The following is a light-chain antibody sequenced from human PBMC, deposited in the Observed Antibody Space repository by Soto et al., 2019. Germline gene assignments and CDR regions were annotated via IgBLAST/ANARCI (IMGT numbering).Light chain of an antibody. CDR2: DAS. J-gene: IGKJ1*01. CDR1: QSVSSW. V-gene: IGKV1-5*02. CDR3: QQYESYWT. Sequence: DIQMTQSPSTLSASVGDRVTIICRASQSVSSWLAWYQQKPGKAPKLLIYDASNLESGVPSRFSGSGSGTEFTLTVSSLQPDDFATYYRQQYESYWTFGQGTKVEIK.